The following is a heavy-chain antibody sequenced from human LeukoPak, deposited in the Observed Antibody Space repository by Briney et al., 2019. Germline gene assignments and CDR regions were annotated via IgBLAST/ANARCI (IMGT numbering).Heavy chain of an antibody. CDR3: ARRPYDSSGYYYVNWFFDL. J-gene: IGHJ2*01. CDR1: GGSLNSPNYY. D-gene: IGHD3-22*01. CDR2: IYYSGTT. Sequence: SETLSLTCIVSGGSLNSPNYYWGWIRQPPGKGLEWIGTIYYSGTTYYNPSLKSRVTISVDTSKNQFSLKLSSVTAADTAVYSCARRPYDSSGYYYVNWFFDLWGRGTLVTVSS. V-gene: IGHV4-39*01.